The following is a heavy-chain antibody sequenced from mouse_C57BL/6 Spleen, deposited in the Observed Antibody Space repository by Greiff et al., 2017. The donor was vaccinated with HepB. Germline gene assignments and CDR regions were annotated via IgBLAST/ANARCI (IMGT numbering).Heavy chain of an antibody. D-gene: IGHD1-1*01. CDR3: ARAYGSSRNYFDY. Sequence: EVQLQQSGPELVKPGASVKISCKASGYTFTDYYMNWVKQSHGKSLEWIGDINPNNGGTSYNQKFKDKATLTVDKSSSTAYMELRILTSEDSAVYYCARAYGSSRNYFDYWGQGTTLTVAS. V-gene: IGHV1-26*01. J-gene: IGHJ2*01. CDR2: INPNNGGT. CDR1: GYTFTDYY.